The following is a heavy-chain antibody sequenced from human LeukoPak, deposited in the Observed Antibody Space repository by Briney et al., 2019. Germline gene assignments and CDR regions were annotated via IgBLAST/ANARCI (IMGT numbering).Heavy chain of an antibody. V-gene: IGHV4-59*12. D-gene: IGHD6-13*01. CDR3: ARQIASAGTAGFDF. CDR2: IYYSGSP. J-gene: IGHJ4*02. CDR1: GGSISSYY. Sequence: PSETLSLTCTVSGGSISSYYWSWIRQPPGKGLEWIGYIYYSGSPNYNPSLKSRVTISVDTSKNQFSLRLRSVTAADTAVYYCARQIASAGTAGFDFWGQGALVTVSS.